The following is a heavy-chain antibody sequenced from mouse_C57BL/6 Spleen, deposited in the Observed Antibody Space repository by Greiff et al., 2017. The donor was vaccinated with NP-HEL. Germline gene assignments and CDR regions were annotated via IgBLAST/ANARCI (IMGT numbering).Heavy chain of an antibody. CDR1: GYAFSSSW. Sequence: QVQLQQSGPELVKPGASVKISCKASGYAFSSSWMNWVKQRPGKGLEWIGRIYPGDGDTNYNGKFKGKATLTADKSSSTAYMQLSSLTSEDSAVYFCARFLDGYLWFAYWGQGTLVTVSA. D-gene: IGHD2-3*01. J-gene: IGHJ3*01. CDR2: IYPGDGDT. CDR3: ARFLDGYLWFAY. V-gene: IGHV1-82*01.